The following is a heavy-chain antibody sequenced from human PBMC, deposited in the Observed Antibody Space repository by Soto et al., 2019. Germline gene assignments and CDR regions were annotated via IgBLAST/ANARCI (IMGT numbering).Heavy chain of an antibody. CDR3: ARDIRGYSRAFDY. CDR1: GDSVSSRSYY. V-gene: IGHV4-61*01. Sequence: SETLSLTCTVSGDSVSSRSYYWTWVRQPPGKGLEWIGYIDYSGNTNYDPSLQSRVTMSLDTPKNQFSLKLTSVTAADTAFYYCARDIRGYSRAFDYWGQGIMVTVSS. J-gene: IGHJ4*02. D-gene: IGHD5-18*01. CDR2: IDYSGNT.